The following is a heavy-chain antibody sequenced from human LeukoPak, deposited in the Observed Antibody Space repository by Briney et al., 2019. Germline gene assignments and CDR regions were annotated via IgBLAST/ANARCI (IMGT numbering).Heavy chain of an antibody. CDR2: ISSSSSYI. V-gene: IGHV3-21*01. Sequence: GGSLRLSCAASGFTFSSYEMNWVRQAPGKGLEWVSSISSSSSYIYYADSVKGRFTISRDNAKNSLYLQMNSLRAEDTAVYYCARDSRYYYYYYMDVWGKGTTVTVSS. D-gene: IGHD2-2*01. CDR1: GFTFSSYE. J-gene: IGHJ6*03. CDR3: ARDSRYYYYYYMDV.